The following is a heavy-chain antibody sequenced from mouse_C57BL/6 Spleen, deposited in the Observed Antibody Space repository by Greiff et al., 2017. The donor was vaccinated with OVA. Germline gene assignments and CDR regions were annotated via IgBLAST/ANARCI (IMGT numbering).Heavy chain of an antibody. V-gene: IGHV14-4*01. D-gene: IGHD1-1*01. CDR2: IDPENGDT. CDR1: GFNIKDDY. J-gene: IGHJ3*01. CDR3: TLHYYGSAWFAY. Sequence: EVKLVESGAELVRPGASVKLSCTASGFNIKDDYMHWVKQRPEQGLEWIGWIDPENGDTEYASKFQGKATITADTSSNTASLQLSSLTSEDPAVYYCTLHYYGSAWFAYWGQGTLVTVSA.